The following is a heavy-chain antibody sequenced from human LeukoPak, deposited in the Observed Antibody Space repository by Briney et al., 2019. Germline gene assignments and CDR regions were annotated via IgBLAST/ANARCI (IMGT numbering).Heavy chain of an antibody. CDR3: ARDQEGFDY. V-gene: IGHV1-46*01. CDR2: IYPRDGST. CDR1: GYTFTNNY. Sequence: VASVKVSCKASGYTFTNNYLHWVRQAPGQGLEWMGMIYPRDGSTSYAQNFQGRVTVTRDTSTTTVHMELRGLRSEDTAVYYCARDQEGFDYWGQGTVVTVSS. J-gene: IGHJ4*02.